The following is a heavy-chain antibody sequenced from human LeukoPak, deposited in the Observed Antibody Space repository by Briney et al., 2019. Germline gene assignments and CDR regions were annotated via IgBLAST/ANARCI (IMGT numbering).Heavy chain of an antibody. V-gene: IGHV1-46*03. D-gene: IGHD2-2*01. J-gene: IGHJ4*02. CDR3: ARAAYCSSTSCYWPTPNNYFDY. Sequence: ASVKVSCKASGYTFTSYYMHWVRQAPGQGLEWMGIINPSGGSTSYAQKFQGRVTMTRDTSTSTVYMELSSLRSEDTAVYYCARAAYCSSTSCYWPTPNNYFDYWGQGTLVTVSS. CDR2: INPSGGST. CDR1: GYTFTSYY.